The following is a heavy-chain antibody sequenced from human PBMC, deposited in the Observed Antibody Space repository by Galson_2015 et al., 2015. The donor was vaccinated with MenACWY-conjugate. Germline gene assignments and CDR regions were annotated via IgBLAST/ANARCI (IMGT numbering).Heavy chain of an antibody. D-gene: IGHD5-24*01. J-gene: IGHJ4*02. V-gene: IGHV1-3*04. CDR2: LSTGKGNT. CDR3: AIAHSACGDAYNSQNCFDY. CDR1: GYSFTSNA. Sequence: SVKVSCKASGYSFTSNAMHWVRQAPGQGLEWMGWLSTGKGNTKYSQKFQGRVTITRDTSARTAYMKMSSLRSEDTAVYYCAIAHSACGDAYNSQNCFDYWGQGTLVTVSS.